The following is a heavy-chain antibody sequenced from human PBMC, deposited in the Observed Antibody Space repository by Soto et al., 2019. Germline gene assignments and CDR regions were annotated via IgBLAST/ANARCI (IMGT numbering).Heavy chain of an antibody. V-gene: IGHV3-30*18. CDR1: GFTFSSYA. J-gene: IGHJ5*02. CDR2: ISYDGNNK. D-gene: IGHD1-26*01. CDR3: AKNQGVELVPLATVDWFDP. Sequence: GGSLRLSCAASGFTFSSYALHWVRQVPGKGLEWVAVISYDGNNKYYADSVKGRFTISRDNSKSTVYLELNNLSAEDTAVYHCAKNQGVELVPLATVDWFDPWGQGSVVTVSS.